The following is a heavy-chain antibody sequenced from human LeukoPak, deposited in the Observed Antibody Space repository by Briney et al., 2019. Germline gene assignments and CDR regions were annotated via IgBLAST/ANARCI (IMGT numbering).Heavy chain of an antibody. CDR2: IIPIFGTA. D-gene: IGHD5-18*01. CDR3: ARGYSYGPNDAFDI. V-gene: IGHV1-69*13. J-gene: IGHJ3*02. CDR1: GYTFTSYG. Sequence: SVKVSCKASGYTFTSYGISWVRQAPGQGLEWMGGIIPIFGTANYAQKFQGRVTITADESTSTAYMELSSLRSEDTAVYYCARGYSYGPNDAFDIWGQGTMVTISS.